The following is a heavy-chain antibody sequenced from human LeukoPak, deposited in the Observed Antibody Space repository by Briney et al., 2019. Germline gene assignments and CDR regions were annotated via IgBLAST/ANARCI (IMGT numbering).Heavy chain of an antibody. CDR1: GGSFSSYS. D-gene: IGHD1-26*01. CDR3: TRGGIVGAYRH. J-gene: IGHJ4*02. CDR2: FVLTFETT. V-gene: IGHV1-69*13. Sequence: SVKVSCKASGGSFSSYSISWVRQAPGQGLEWMGGFVLTFETTNTAQKFQGRVTFTADESTTTAYMELSSLTFEDTALYYCTRGGIVGAYRHWGQGTLVTVSS.